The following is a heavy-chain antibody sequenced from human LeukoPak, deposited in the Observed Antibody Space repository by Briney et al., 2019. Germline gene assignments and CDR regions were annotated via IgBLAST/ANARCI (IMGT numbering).Heavy chain of an antibody. J-gene: IGHJ5*02. CDR2: IYYSGRT. V-gene: IGHV4-39*01. CDR3: ARHLPGGFTVTTRIDWFDP. Sequence: SETLSLTCTVSGGSISSSSYYWGWIRQPPGKGLEWIGSIYYSGRTYYNPSLKSRVTISVDTSKNQFSLKLSSVTAADTAVYYCARHLPGGFTVTTRIDWFDPWGQGTLVTVSS. D-gene: IGHD4-11*01. CDR1: GGSISSSSYY.